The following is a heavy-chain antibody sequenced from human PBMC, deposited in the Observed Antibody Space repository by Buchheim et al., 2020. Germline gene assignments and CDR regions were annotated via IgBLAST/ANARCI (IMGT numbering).Heavy chain of an antibody. J-gene: IGHJ6*02. Sequence: QVQLVQSGAEVKKPGASVKVSCKASGYTFTSYDINWVRQATGQGLEWMGWMNTNSGNTGYAQKFQGRVTMTRNTSISTAYMELSSLRSEDTAVYYCARGDSPRRTIFGVVFSYYYYGMDVWGQGTT. CDR3: ARGDSPRRTIFGVVFSYYYYGMDV. V-gene: IGHV1-8*01. CDR1: GYTFTSYD. D-gene: IGHD3-3*01. CDR2: MNTNSGNT.